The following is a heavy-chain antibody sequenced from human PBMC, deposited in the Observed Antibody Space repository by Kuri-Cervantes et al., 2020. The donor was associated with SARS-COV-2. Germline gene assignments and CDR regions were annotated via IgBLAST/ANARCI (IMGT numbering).Heavy chain of an antibody. V-gene: IGHV5-10-1*01. CDR1: GYSFTSYW. J-gene: IGHJ4*02. D-gene: IGHD2-15*01. CDR2: IDPSDSYT. Sequence: KVSCKGSGYSFTSYWISRVRQMPGKGLEWMGRIDPSDSYTNYSPSFQGHVTISADKSISTAYLQWSSLKASDTAMYYCARRVGYYFDYWGQGTLVTVSS. CDR3: ARRVGYYFDY.